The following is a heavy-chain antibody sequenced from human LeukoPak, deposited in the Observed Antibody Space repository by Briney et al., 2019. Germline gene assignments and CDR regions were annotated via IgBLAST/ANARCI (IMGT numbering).Heavy chain of an antibody. D-gene: IGHD3-10*01. CDR3: AAASMVRGVTSRDYYYYMDV. CDR2: IVVGSGNT. V-gene: IGHV1-58*01. CDR1: GFTFTSSA. J-gene: IGHJ6*03. Sequence: SVKVSCKASGFTFTSSAVQWVRQARGQRLEWIGWIVVGSGNTNYAQKFQERVTITRDMSTSTAYMELSSLRSEDTAVYYCAAASMVRGVTSRDYYYYMDVWGKGTTVTVSS.